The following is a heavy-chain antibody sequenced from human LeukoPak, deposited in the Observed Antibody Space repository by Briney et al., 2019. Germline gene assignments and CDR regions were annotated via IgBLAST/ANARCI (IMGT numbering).Heavy chain of an antibody. CDR3: ARENYDFWSGYHRINWFDP. D-gene: IGHD3-3*01. J-gene: IGHJ5*02. CDR2: IYTSGST. CDR1: GGSISSYY. Sequence: SETLSLTCTVSGGSISSYYWSWIRQPAGKGLEWIGRIYTSGSTNYNPSLKSRVTMSVDTSKNQFSLKLSSVTAADTAVYYCARENYDFWSGYHRINWFDPWGQGTLVTVPS. V-gene: IGHV4-4*07.